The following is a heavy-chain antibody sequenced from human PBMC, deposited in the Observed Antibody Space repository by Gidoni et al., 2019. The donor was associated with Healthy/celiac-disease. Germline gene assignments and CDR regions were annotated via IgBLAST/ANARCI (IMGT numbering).Heavy chain of an antibody. Sequence: VQLVESGGGLVKPGVSLSLSCAASGFTFSSYSMKWVRQAPGKGLEWVSSISSSSSYIYYADSVKGRFTISRDNAKNSLYLQMNSLRAEDTAVYYCARDRRYSGYDSFDYWGQGTLVTVSS. CDR3: ARDRRYSGYDSFDY. D-gene: IGHD5-12*01. CDR1: GFTFSSYS. J-gene: IGHJ4*02. CDR2: ISSSSSYI. V-gene: IGHV3-21*01.